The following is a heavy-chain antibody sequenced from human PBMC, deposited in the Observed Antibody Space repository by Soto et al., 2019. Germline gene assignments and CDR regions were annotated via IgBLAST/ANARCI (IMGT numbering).Heavy chain of an antibody. CDR1: GISLSSHD. Sequence: EVQLLESGGGLVQPGGSLRLSCATSGISLSSHDMSWLRQAPGKGLEWVSAISGSGTTTYYSDSVKGRFTISRDISRNTLYLRMSSLGAEDPAVYCWAGGAGTSSTWQRWGRGTLVTVSS. V-gene: IGHV3-23*01. CDR3: AGGAGTSSTWQR. J-gene: IGHJ4*02. CDR2: ISGSGTTT. D-gene: IGHD2-2*01.